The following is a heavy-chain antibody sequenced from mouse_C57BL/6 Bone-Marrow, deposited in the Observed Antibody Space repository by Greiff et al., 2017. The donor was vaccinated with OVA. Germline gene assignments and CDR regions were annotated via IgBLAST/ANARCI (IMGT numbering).Heavy chain of an antibody. CDR3: ARCDYSNYFDY. CDR2: INPSSGYT. V-gene: IGHV1-4*01. CDR1: GYTFTSYW. Sequence: QVQLQQPGAELARPGASVKMSCKASGYTFTSYWMHWVKPRPGQGLEWIGLINPSSGYTKYNQKFKDKATLTADKSSSTAYMQLSSSTSEDSAVYYCARCDYSNYFDYWGQGTTLTVSS. J-gene: IGHJ2*01. D-gene: IGHD2-5*01.